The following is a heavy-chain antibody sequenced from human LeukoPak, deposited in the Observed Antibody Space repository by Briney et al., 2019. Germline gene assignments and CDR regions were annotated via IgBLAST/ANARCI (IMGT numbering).Heavy chain of an antibody. CDR2: IYYSGST. D-gene: IGHD4-17*01. J-gene: IGHJ4*02. Sequence: SETLSLTCTVFGVSISSGGYYWSWIRQHPGKGLEWIGYIYYSGSTYYNPSLKSRVTISVDTSRNQFSLKLSSETAADTAVYYCARGYGDYYFDYWGQGTLVTVSS. CDR3: ARGYGDYYFDY. V-gene: IGHV4-31*03. CDR1: GVSISSGGYY.